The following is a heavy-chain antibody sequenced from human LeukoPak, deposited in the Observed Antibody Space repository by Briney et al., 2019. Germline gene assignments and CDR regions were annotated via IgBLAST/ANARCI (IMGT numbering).Heavy chain of an antibody. CDR3: TKGPGCGNGVCHYYLDS. Sequence: PGGSLRLSCAASGFSLDGYAIHWVRQTPGEGLEWVLGIHWHSGYLAHGESARCQFAIARDNAQTSVYVQRNRLRPEDRALYFCTKGPGCGNGVCHYYLDSWGQGALVTVSS. V-gene: IGHV3-9*01. J-gene: IGHJ4*02. D-gene: IGHD2-8*01. CDR1: GFSLDGYA. CDR2: IHWHSGYL.